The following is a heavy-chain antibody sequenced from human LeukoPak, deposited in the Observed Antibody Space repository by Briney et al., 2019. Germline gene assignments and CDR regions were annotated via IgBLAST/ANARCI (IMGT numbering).Heavy chain of an antibody. V-gene: IGHV1-3*01. D-gene: IGHD2-15*01. CDR2: INAGNGNT. CDR1: GYTFTGYA. Sequence: ASVKVSCKASGYTFTGYAMHWVRQAPGQRLEWMGWINAGNGNTKYSQKFQGRVTITRDTSASTAYMELSSLRSEDTAVYYCAREMSGYCSGGSCDWFDPWGQGTLVTVSS. J-gene: IGHJ5*02. CDR3: AREMSGYCSGGSCDWFDP.